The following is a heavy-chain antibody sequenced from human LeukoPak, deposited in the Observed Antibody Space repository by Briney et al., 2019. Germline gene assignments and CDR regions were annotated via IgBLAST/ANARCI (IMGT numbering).Heavy chain of an antibody. D-gene: IGHD6-13*01. CDR1: GGSISSGGYY. CDR3: ARALSGGIAAAGTP. Sequence: SETLSLTCTVSGGSISSGGYYWSWIRQPPGKGLEWIGSIYYSGSTYYNPSLKSRVTISVDTSKNQFSLKLSSVTAADTAVYYCARALSGGIAAAGTPWGQGTLVTVSS. V-gene: IGHV4-39*07. J-gene: IGHJ5*02. CDR2: IYYSGST.